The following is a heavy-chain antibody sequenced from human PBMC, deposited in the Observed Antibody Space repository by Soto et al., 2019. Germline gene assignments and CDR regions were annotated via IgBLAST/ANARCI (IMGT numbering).Heavy chain of an antibody. V-gene: IGHV4-31*03. CDR2: IYYSGST. J-gene: IGHJ6*02. CDR1: GGSISSGGYY. CDR3: ARDWKYCSSTSCSLPMGMDV. D-gene: IGHD2-2*01. Sequence: QVQLQESGPGLVKPSQTLSLTCTVSGGSISSGGYYWSWIRQHPGKGLEWIGYIYYSGSTYYNPSLKSRVTISVDTSKNQFSLKLSSVTAADTAVYYCARDWKYCSSTSCSLPMGMDVWGQGTTVTVSS.